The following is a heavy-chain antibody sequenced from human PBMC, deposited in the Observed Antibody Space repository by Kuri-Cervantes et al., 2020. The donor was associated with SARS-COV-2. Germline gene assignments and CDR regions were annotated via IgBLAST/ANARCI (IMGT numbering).Heavy chain of an antibody. CDR3: AKPQRITIFGVVIMVDAFDI. CDR1: GFTFSSYS. Sequence: LTCAASGFTFSSYSMNWVRQAPGKGLEWVSYISSSSSTIYYADSVKGRFTISRDNAKNSLYLQMNSLRAEDTAVYYCAKPQRITIFGVVIMVDAFDIWGQGTMVTVSS. V-gene: IGHV3-48*01. J-gene: IGHJ3*02. CDR2: ISSSSSTI. D-gene: IGHD3-3*01.